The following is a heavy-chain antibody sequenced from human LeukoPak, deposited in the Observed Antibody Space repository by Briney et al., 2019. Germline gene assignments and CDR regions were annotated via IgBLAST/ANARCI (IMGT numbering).Heavy chain of an antibody. CDR2: IRYDGSNK. CDR1: GFTFSSCG. V-gene: IGHV3-30*02. Sequence: GGSLRLSCAASGFTFSSCGMHWVRQAPGKGLEWVAFIRYDGSNKYYADSVKGRFTISRDNSKNTLYLQMNSLRAEDTAVYYCAKDLWELLPLWFDPWGQGTLVTVSS. D-gene: IGHD1-26*01. CDR3: AKDLWELLPLWFDP. J-gene: IGHJ5*02.